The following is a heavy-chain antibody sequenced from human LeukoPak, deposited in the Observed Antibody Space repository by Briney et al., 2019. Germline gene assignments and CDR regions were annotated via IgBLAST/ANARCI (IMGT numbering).Heavy chain of an antibody. CDR1: GFTFSRYV. CDR2: VSSEGSNK. Sequence: GGSLRLSCAASGFTFSRYVINWVRQAPGKGPEWVAVVSSEGSNKYYGDSVKGRFIISRDNSMSTLYLQMNSLRAEDTAVYYCARSKGFGEFFDAFDIWGQGTLVTVSS. CDR3: ARSKGFGEFFDAFDI. V-gene: IGHV3-30*03. J-gene: IGHJ3*02. D-gene: IGHD3-10*01.